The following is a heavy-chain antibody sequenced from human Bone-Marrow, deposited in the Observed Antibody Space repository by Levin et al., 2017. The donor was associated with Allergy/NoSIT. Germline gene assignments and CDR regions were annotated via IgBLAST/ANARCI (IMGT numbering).Heavy chain of an antibody. V-gene: IGHV1-18*01. D-gene: IGHD6-19*01. J-gene: IGHJ4*02. CDR1: GYSFTNYG. Sequence: ASVKVSCKASGYSFTNYGISWVRQAPGQGLEWVGWISAYNGNTLYADNLQDRVTMTTDPSTSTAHMELRSLRSDDTAVYYCARGLFNSGWYWGYWGQGTLVTVSS. CDR3: ARGLFNSGWYWGY. CDR2: ISAYNGNT.